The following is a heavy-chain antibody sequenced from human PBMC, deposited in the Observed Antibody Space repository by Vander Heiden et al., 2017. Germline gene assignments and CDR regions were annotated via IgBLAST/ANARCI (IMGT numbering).Heavy chain of an antibody. Sequence: QLVASGGGVVQPGRSLRLPCPATGFTFSRYALPCVRQAPRKGLEWVAVIWYDGSNKYYADSVKGRFTISRDNSKNTLYLQMNSLRAEDTAVYYCARDLLPNSGSYYGPAFDIWGQGTMVTVSS. D-gene: IGHD1-26*01. CDR3: ARDLLPNSGSYYGPAFDI. CDR2: IWYDGSNK. V-gene: IGHV3-33*08. J-gene: IGHJ3*02. CDR1: GFTFSRYA.